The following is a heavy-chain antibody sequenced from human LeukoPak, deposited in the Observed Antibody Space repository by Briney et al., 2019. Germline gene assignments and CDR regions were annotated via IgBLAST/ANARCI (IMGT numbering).Heavy chain of an antibody. CDR1: GYTFTANY. Sequence: ASVKVSCKTSGYTFTANYVHWVRQAPGQGLEWMGWINPKSGDAVYAQKFQGRLTLTGDTSISTAYMEVNSLRSDDTATYYCAAWADTDDLWSGPFDWWGQGTLVTVSS. J-gene: IGHJ4*02. V-gene: IGHV1-2*02. CDR2: INPKSGDA. CDR3: AAWADTDDLWSGPFDW. D-gene: IGHD3-3*01.